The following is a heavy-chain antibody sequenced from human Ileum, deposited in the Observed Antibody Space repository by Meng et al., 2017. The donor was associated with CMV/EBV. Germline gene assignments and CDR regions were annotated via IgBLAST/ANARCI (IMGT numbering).Heavy chain of an antibody. V-gene: IGHV1-2*06. CDR1: GFVFKDYF. D-gene: IGHD1-26*01. Sequence: ASVKVSCKTSGFVFKDYFLHWVRQAPGQPLEWIGRRHPRPQDNTYAQKFAGRVSMTKDTSIDTAYMDLTGLTADDTAIYYCARDITPAGYTGSFLDEWGQGTPVTVSS. CDR2: RHPRPQDN. J-gene: IGHJ4*02. CDR3: ARDITPAGYTGSFLDE.